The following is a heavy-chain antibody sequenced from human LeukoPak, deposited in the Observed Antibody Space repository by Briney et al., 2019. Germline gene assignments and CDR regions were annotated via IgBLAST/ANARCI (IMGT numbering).Heavy chain of an antibody. CDR1: GYTFTSYD. D-gene: IGHD6-13*01. Sequence: ASVKVSCKASGYTFTSYDINWVRQATGQGLEWMGWMNPNSGGTNYAQKFQGRVTMTRDTSISTAYMELSRLTSADTAVYRCATPSSSSWYGFDPWGQGTLVTVSS. V-gene: IGHV1-2*02. CDR3: ATPSSSSWYGFDP. J-gene: IGHJ5*02. CDR2: MNPNSGGT.